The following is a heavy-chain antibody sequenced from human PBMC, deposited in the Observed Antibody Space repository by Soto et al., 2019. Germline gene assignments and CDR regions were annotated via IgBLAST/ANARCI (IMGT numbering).Heavy chain of an antibody. CDR3: ASTSIAARPGYFDY. CDR1: GFTFSSYS. Sequence: ESGGGLVKPGGSLRLSCAASGFTFSSYSMNWVRQAPGKGLEWVSSISSSSSYIYYADSVKGRFTISRDNAKNSLYLQMNSLRAEDTAVYYCASTSIAARPGYFDYWGQGTLVTVSS. J-gene: IGHJ4*02. V-gene: IGHV3-21*01. CDR2: ISSSSSYI. D-gene: IGHD6-6*01.